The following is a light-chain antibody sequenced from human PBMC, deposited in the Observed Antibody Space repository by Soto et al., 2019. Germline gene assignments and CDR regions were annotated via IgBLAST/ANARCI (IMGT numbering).Light chain of an antibody. CDR3: SSYASSSSYV. V-gene: IGLV2-14*01. J-gene: IGLJ1*01. CDR2: EVT. Sequence: QSALTQPTSVAGCPGQSITIACAGTSGDVGGYNHVSWYQIHPGKAPKLIIYEVTSRPSGVSYRFSGSKSGNSASLTISGLQAEDEADYYCSSYASSSSYVFGGGTKVTVL. CDR1: SGDVGGYNH.